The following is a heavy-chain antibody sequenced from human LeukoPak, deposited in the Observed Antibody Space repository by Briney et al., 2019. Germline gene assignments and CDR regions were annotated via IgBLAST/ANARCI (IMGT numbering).Heavy chain of an antibody. J-gene: IGHJ4*02. CDR2: IIPILGIA. V-gene: IGHV1-69*04. Sequence: ASVKVSCKASGGTFSSYAISWVRQAPGQGLEWMGRIIPILGIANYAQKFQGRVTMTRDTSTSTVYMELSSLRSEDTAVYYCATYRRYSSSSLSYFDYWGQGTLVTVSS. D-gene: IGHD6-6*01. CDR1: GGTFSSYA. CDR3: ATYRRYSSSSLSYFDY.